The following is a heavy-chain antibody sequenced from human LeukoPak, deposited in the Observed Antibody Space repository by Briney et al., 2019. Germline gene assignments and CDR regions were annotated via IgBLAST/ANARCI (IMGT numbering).Heavy chain of an antibody. CDR1: GFIFNNYA. D-gene: IGHD3-10*01. V-gene: IGHV3-9*01. Sequence: GRSLRLSCAGSGFIFNNYAMHWVRQPPGKGLEWVSGISWNSGSIDYADSVKGRFTISRDNAKNSLYLQMNSLRAEDTAVYYCASSTPSTYDYWGQGTLVTVSS. CDR2: ISWNSGSI. J-gene: IGHJ4*02. CDR3: ASSTPSTYDY.